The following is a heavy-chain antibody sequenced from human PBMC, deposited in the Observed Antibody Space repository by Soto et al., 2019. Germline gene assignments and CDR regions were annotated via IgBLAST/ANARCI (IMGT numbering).Heavy chain of an antibody. CDR2: VRGRDGST. V-gene: IGHV3-23*01. D-gene: IGHD1-26*01. J-gene: IGHJ4*02. Sequence: EVQLLESGGGLVQPGASLRLSCAASGFTFTTFDMSWARQAPGKGLEWVSVVRGRDGSTSYADSLKGRFTISKDRSKNTLYLQMNSLRAEDTALYYCAKGAWLDYWGQGTLVTVSS. CDR1: GFTFTTFD. CDR3: AKGAWLDY.